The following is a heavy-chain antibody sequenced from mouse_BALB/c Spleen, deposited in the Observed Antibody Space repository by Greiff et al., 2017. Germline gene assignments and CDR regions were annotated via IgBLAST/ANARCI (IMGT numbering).Heavy chain of an antibody. Sequence: EVQRVESGGGLVQPGGSLKLSCAASGFTFSSYGMSWVRQTPDKRLELVATINSNGGSTYYPDSVKGRFTISRDNAKNTLYLQMSSLKSEDTAMYYCARDRYYSDAMDYWGQGTSVTVSS. CDR1: GFTFSSYG. V-gene: IGHV5-6-3*01. D-gene: IGHD1-1*01. J-gene: IGHJ4*01. CDR2: INSNGGST. CDR3: ARDRYYSDAMDY.